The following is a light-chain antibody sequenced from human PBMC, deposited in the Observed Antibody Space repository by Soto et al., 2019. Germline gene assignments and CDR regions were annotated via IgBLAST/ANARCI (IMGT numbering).Light chain of an antibody. CDR3: CSYAGSYTLYV. CDR2: DVS. V-gene: IGLV2-11*01. J-gene: IGLJ1*01. CDR1: SSDVGSYNY. Sequence: QSVRTQPRSVSGPPGQSVAISCTGTSSDVGSYNYVSWYQQHPGKAPKLMIYDVSKRPSGVPDRFSGSKSGNTASLTISGLQAEDEADYYCCSYAGSYTLYVFGTGTKVTVL.